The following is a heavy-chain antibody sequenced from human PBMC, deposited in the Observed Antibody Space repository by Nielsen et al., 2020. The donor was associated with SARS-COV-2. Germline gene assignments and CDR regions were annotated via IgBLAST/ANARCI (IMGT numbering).Heavy chain of an antibody. J-gene: IGHJ4*02. CDR1: GYNFTDYY. Sequence: ASVMVSCKASGYNFTDYYMHWVRQAPGQSLEWMVQINPTSGVTKYAQKFQGRVTMTRDRSISTAYMEVSRLRSDDTAVYYCGKDVGGYDWAPDYWDQGTLVIVSS. D-gene: IGHD5-12*01. V-gene: IGHV1-2*06. CDR3: GKDVGGYDWAPDY. CDR2: INPTSGVT.